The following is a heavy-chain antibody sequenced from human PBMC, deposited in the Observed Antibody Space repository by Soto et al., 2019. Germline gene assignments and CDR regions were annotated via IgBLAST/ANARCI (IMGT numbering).Heavy chain of an antibody. CDR2: IYYSGST. D-gene: IGHD6-13*01. Sequence: PSETLSLTCTVSGGSISSGDYYWSWIRQPPGKGLEWIGYIYYSGSTYYNPSLKSRVTISVDTSMNQFSLKLSSVTAADTAVYYCARGISSSWFLNWFDPWGKGTLVTVSS. J-gene: IGHJ5*02. CDR1: GGSISSGDYY. CDR3: ARGISSSWFLNWFDP. V-gene: IGHV4-30-4*01.